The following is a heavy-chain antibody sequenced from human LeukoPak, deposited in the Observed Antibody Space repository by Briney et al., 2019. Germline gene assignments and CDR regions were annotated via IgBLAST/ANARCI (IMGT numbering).Heavy chain of an antibody. Sequence: GGSLRLSCAASGFTFSSYGMHWVRQAPGKGLEWVAVISYDGSNKYYADSVKGRFTISRDNSKNTLYLQMNSLRAEDTAVYYCAKPVLRYFDWLLFDYWGQGTLVTVSS. V-gene: IGHV3-30*18. CDR2: ISYDGSNK. J-gene: IGHJ4*02. CDR3: AKPVLRYFDWLLFDY. D-gene: IGHD3-9*01. CDR1: GFTFSSYG.